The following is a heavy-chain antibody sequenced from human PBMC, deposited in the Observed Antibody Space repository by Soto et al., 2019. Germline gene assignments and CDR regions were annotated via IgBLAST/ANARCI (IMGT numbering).Heavy chain of an antibody. Sequence: EVQLVESGGGLVQPGGSLRLSCVASGIPVSSNYMTWVRQAPGKGLEWVSVLHSGGDTYYANSVKGRFNISRHDSTNTLCLQMNSLTAEDTAVYYCARDGPYYYASRMDVWGQGTTVTVSS. CDR2: LHSGGDT. J-gene: IGHJ6*02. V-gene: IGHV3-53*04. D-gene: IGHD3-10*01. CDR3: ARDGPYYYASRMDV. CDR1: GIPVSSNY.